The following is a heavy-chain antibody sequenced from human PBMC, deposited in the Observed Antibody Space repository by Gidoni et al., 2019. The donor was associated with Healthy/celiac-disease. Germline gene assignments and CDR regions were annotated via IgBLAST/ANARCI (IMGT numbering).Heavy chain of an antibody. CDR2: IYYSGST. CDR3: ARDGGYGPNWFDP. V-gene: IGHV4-31*03. Sequence: QVKLQESGPGLVKPSQTLSLPCTVHGGPLSSGGYYWSLIRHHPGKGLEWIGYIYYSGSTYYNPSLKSRVTISVDTSKNQFSLKLSSVTAADTAVYYCARDGGYGPNWFDPWGQGTLVTVSS. J-gene: IGHJ5*02. D-gene: IGHD3-16*01. CDR1: GGPLSSGGYY.